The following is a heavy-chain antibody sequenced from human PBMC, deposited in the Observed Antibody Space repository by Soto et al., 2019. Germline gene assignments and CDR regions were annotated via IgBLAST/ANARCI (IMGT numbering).Heavy chain of an antibody. J-gene: IGHJ5*02. CDR3: AKGFIRDCGGDCTVET. CDR2: ISATGGST. D-gene: IGHD2-21*02. V-gene: IGHV3-23*01. Sequence: GGSLRLSCAASGFTFSSYTMSWVRQAPGKGLEWVSGISATGGSTYYADSVKGRFTFSRDNSKNTLYLQMNSLRAEDTAVYYCAKGFIRDCGGDCTVETWGQGTLVTVSS. CDR1: GFTFSSYT.